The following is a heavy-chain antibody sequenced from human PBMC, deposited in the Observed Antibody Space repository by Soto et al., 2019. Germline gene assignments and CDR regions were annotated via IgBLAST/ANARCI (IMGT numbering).Heavy chain of an antibody. D-gene: IGHD6-13*01. CDR1: GFSLSTSGVS. V-gene: IGHV2-5*02. Sequence: QITLKESGPTLVKPTQTLTLTCTFSGFSLSTSGVSVGWIRQPPGKALEWLALIYWDDDKRYSPSLKSRLTITKDTSKNQVVLPMTNMDPADTATYYCAHRLSAGYLHPWGQGTLVTVSS. CDR2: IYWDDDK. CDR3: AHRLSAGYLHP. J-gene: IGHJ5*02.